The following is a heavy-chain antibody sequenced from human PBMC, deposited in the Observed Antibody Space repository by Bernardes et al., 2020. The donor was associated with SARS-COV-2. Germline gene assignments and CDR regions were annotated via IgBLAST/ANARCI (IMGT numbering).Heavy chain of an antibody. D-gene: IGHD3-10*01. Sequence: AAVKVYGKVSGYTLTELSMHWVRQAPGKGLEWMGGFDPEDGETIYAQKFQGRVTMTEDTSTDTAYMELSSLRSEDTAVYYCATGAVRGNIDWFDPWGQGTLVTVSS. V-gene: IGHV1-24*01. CDR1: GYTLTELS. CDR2: FDPEDGET. CDR3: ATGAVRGNIDWFDP. J-gene: IGHJ5*02.